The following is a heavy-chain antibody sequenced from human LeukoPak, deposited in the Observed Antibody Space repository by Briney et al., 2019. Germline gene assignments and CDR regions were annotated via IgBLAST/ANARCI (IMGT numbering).Heavy chain of an antibody. V-gene: IGHV3-30*02. D-gene: IGHD2-2*01. J-gene: IGHJ4*02. Sequence: HPGGSLRLSCPASGFTFSSYGMHWVRQAPGKGLEWVAFIRHDGSNKYYADSVKGRFTISRDNSKNTLYLQMNSLRAEDTAVYYCAKGYCSSTTCSVDYWGQGTLVTVSS. CDR1: GFTFSSYG. CDR2: IRHDGSNK. CDR3: AKGYCSSTTCSVDY.